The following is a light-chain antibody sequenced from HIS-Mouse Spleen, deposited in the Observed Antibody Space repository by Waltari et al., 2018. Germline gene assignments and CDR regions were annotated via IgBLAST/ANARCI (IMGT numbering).Light chain of an antibody. CDR2: EGS. CDR3: SSYAGSSTVV. J-gene: IGLJ2*01. CDR1: SSDVGRYNL. Sequence: QSALTQPASVSGSPGQSITISCTGTSSDVGRYNLVSWYQQHPGKAPNLMIYEGSKPPAGASNLFSGSKSGTTASLTISGLQAEDEADYYCSSYAGSSTVVFGGGTKLTVL. V-gene: IGLV2-23*01.